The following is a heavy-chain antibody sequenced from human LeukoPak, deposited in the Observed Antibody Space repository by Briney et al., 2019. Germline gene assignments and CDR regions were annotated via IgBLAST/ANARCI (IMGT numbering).Heavy chain of an antibody. J-gene: IGHJ6*02. CDR1: GFTFSSYA. Sequence: GRSLRLSCAASGFTFSSYAMHWVRQAPGEGLEWVAVISYDGSNKYYADSVKGRFTISRDNSKNTLYLQMNSLRAEDTAVYYCARERTRGSYGFYYYYGMDVWGQGTTVTVSS. CDR2: ISYDGSNK. V-gene: IGHV3-30-3*01. D-gene: IGHD5-18*01. CDR3: ARERTRGSYGFYYYYGMDV.